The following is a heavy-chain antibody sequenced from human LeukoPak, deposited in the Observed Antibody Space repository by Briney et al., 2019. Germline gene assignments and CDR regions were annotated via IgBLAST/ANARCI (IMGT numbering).Heavy chain of an antibody. D-gene: IGHD6-19*01. CDR3: AKEIAVAGTRWFDP. Sequence: GRSLRLSRAPSVFTFRSYGMHWVRAAPGRGRGWGAVISYDGGNTYYADSVKGRFTISRDHSKNTLYLQMNSLRAEGTAVYYCAKEIAVAGTRWFDPWGEGTLVTVSS. CDR2: ISYDGGNT. V-gene: IGHV3-30*18. CDR1: VFTFRSYG. J-gene: IGHJ5*02.